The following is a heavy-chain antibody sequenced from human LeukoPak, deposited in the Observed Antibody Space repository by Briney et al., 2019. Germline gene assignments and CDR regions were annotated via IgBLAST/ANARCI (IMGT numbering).Heavy chain of an antibody. V-gene: IGHV3-74*01. Sequence: GGPLRLSCAASGFTFSSYWMHWVRQAPGKGLVWVSRINSDGSSTSYADSVKGRFTISRDNAKNTLYLQMNSLRAEDTAVYYCARDPEVPAADAFDIWGQGTMVTVSS. CDR2: INSDGSST. D-gene: IGHD2-2*01. J-gene: IGHJ3*02. CDR1: GFTFSSYW. CDR3: ARDPEVPAADAFDI.